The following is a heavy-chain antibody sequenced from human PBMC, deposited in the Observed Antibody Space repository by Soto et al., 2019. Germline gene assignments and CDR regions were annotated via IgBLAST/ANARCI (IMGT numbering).Heavy chain of an antibody. CDR1: GGIFSSYG. J-gene: IGHJ6*02. Sequence: QVQLVQSGAEVKKPGSSVKVSCKASGGIFSSYGINWVRQAPGQGPEWMGGIIPIFHTANYAQKFQGRVTITADESTSTVYMELRSLRSEDTAVYYCASDKTSVIVPAAEYHDYSAMDAWGQGTTVTVTS. CDR3: ASDKTSVIVPAAEYHDYSAMDA. V-gene: IGHV1-69*01. CDR2: IIPIFHTA. D-gene: IGHD2-2*01.